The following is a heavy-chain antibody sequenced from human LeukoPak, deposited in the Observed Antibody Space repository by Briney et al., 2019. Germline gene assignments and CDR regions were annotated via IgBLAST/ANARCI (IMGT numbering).Heavy chain of an antibody. CDR3: ARGSSSSSVPYYYYGMDV. Sequence: GGSLRLSCAASGFTFSDYYMSWTRQAPGKGLEWVSYISSSGSTIYYADSVKGRFTISRDNAKNSLYLQMNSLRAEDTAVYYCARGSSSSSVPYYYYGMDVWGQGTTVTVSS. CDR1: GFTFSDYY. D-gene: IGHD6-6*01. CDR2: ISSSGSTI. J-gene: IGHJ6*02. V-gene: IGHV3-11*01.